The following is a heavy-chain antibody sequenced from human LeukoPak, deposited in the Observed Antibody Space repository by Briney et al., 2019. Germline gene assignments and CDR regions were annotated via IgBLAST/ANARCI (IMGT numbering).Heavy chain of an antibody. V-gene: IGHV3-21*01. Sequence: GGSLRLSCAASGFPFSTYSMHWVRQAPGKGLEWVSFISSSDGYICYADSVKGRFTISRDNANNSLYLQMNSLRAEDTAVYYCARVHIGGTRPSLGDYWGQGTLVTVSS. J-gene: IGHJ4*02. D-gene: IGHD1-1*01. CDR3: ARVHIGGTRPSLGDY. CDR1: GFPFSTYS. CDR2: ISSSDGYI.